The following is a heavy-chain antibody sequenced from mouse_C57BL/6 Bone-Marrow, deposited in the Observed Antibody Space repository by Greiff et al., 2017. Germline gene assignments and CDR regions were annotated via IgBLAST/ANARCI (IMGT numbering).Heavy chain of an antibody. CDR1: GYTFTSYD. CDR2: IYPRDGST. V-gene: IGHV1-85*01. J-gene: IGHJ1*03. D-gene: IGHD2-3*01. CDR3: ARSRAWLLRYFDV. Sequence: VMLVESGPELVKPGASVKLSCKASGYTFTSYDINWVKQRPGQGLEWIGWIYPRDGSTKYNEKFKGKATLTVDTSSSTAYMELHSLTSEDSAVYFCARSRAWLLRYFDVWGTGTTVTVSS.